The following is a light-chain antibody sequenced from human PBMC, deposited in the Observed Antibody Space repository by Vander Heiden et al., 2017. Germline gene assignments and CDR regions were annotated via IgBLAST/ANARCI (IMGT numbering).Light chain of an antibody. V-gene: IGKV3-11*01. CDR1: QSISSY. CDR2: DTS. Sequence: MVLTQSPATLSVSPGERATLSCRASQSISSYLAWYQQKPGQPPRLLIYDTSNRATGIPVRFSGRGSGTDFTLTISSLEPDDFAVYFCQQRSKWPSATFGGGTKVEIK. CDR3: QQRSKWPSAT. J-gene: IGKJ4*01.